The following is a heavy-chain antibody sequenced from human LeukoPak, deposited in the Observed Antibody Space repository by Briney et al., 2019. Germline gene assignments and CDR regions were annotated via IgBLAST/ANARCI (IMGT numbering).Heavy chain of an antibody. CDR2: ISGSGGST. CDR3: AKERGLSGSHPFDY. J-gene: IGHJ4*02. CDR1: GFTFSSYD. D-gene: IGHD1-26*01. V-gene: IGHV3-23*01. Sequence: GGSLRLSCAASGFTFSSYDMSWVRQAPGKGLEWVSAISGSGGSTYYADSVKGRFTMSRDNSKNTLYLQMNSLRAEDTAVYYCAKERGLSGSHPFDYWGQGTLVTVSS.